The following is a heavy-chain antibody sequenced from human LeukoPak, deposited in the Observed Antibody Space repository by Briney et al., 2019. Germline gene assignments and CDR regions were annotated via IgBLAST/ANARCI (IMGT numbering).Heavy chain of an antibody. CDR1: GYTFISYH. D-gene: IGHD2-2*01. V-gene: IGHV1-46*01. J-gene: IGHJ4*02. CDR2: INPSGGST. CDR3: ARDRYCSSTTCYARFDY. Sequence: ASVKVSCKASGYTFISYHIHWVRQAPGQGLEWMGIINPSGGSTSYAQKFQGRVTMTRDTSTSTVYMELSSLRSEDTAVYYCARDRYCSSTTCYARFDYWGQGTLVTVSS.